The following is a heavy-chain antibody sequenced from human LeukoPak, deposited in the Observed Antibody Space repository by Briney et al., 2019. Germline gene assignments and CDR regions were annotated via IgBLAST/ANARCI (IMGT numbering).Heavy chain of an antibody. Sequence: PGGSLRLSCAASGFTFSDYYMSWIRQAPGKGLEWVSYISGSGGSTYYADSVKGRFTISRDNSKNTLYLQMNSLRAEDTAVYYCAKDMVVTPVYFQHWGQGTLVTVSS. V-gene: IGHV3-23*01. CDR2: ISGSGGST. D-gene: IGHD4-23*01. CDR1: GFTFSDYY. CDR3: AKDMVVTPVYFQH. J-gene: IGHJ1*01.